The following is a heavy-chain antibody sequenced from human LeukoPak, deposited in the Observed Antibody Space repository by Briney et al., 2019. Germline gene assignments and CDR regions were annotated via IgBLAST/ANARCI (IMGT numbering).Heavy chain of an antibody. CDR2: IYHSGST. V-gene: IGHV4-38-2*02. D-gene: IGHD5-18*01. CDR3: ARGGLDTGDAFDI. Sequence: SETLSLTCTVSGYSISSGYYWGWIRQPPGKGLEWIGSIYHSGSTYYNPSLKSRVTISVDTSKNQFSLKLSSVTAADTAVYYCARGGLDTGDAFDIWGQGTMVTVSS. J-gene: IGHJ3*02. CDR1: GYSISSGYY.